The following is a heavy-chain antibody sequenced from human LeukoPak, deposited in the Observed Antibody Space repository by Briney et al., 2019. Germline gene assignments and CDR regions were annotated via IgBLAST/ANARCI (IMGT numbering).Heavy chain of an antibody. CDR1: GFTFSSYS. CDR2: ISSSSSYI. J-gene: IGHJ6*02. D-gene: IGHD3-16*02. V-gene: IGHV3-21*01. Sequence: GSLRLSCASSGFTFSSYSMNWVRQAPGKGLEWVSSISSSSSYIYYADSVKGRFTISRDNAKNLLYLQMNSLRAEDTSVYYCAFGGVIVGVAYYGMDVWGQGTTVTVSS. CDR3: AFGGVIVGVAYYGMDV.